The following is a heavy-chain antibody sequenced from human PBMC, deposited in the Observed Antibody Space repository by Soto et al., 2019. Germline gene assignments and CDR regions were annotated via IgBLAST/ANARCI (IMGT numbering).Heavy chain of an antibody. CDR3: ARDQSGIGWYVDWFDP. CDR1: GYTFTGYA. V-gene: IGHV1-3*01. D-gene: IGHD6-19*01. CDR2: INAGNGNT. J-gene: IGHJ5*02. Sequence: ASVKVSCKASGYTFTGYAMHWVRQAPGQRLEWMGWINAGNGNTYYSEKFKGRVSLTRDTVATTVYMELTSLTSEDTGVYYCARDQSGIGWYVDWFDPWGQGTLVTVSS.